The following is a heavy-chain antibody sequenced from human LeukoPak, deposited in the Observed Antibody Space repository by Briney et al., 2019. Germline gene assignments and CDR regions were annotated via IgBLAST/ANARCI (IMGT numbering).Heavy chain of an antibody. V-gene: IGHV3-7*01. CDR2: IKQDGSEK. D-gene: IGHD2-21*02. J-gene: IGHJ4*02. CDR1: GFTFSSYW. CDR3: ARGKTCGGDCYAFDY. Sequence: PGGSLRLSCAASGFTFSSYWMSWVRQAPGKGLEWVANIKQDGSEKYYVDSVKGRFTISRDNSKNTLYLQMNSLRAEDTAVYYCARGKTCGGDCYAFDYWGQGTLVTVSS.